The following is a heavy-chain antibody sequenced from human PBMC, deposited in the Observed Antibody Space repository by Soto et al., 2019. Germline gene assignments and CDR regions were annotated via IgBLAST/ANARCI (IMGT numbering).Heavy chain of an antibody. J-gene: IGHJ4*02. CDR1: GYSFITYY. D-gene: IGHD1-26*01. Sequence: QVQLVQSGAEVKKPGASVKVSCKASGYSFITYYIHWVRQAPGQGLEWMGMINPSGGSTSYAQKFQGRVTMTRDTSTSTVYMELSSLRSEDTAVYYCARDGGSWEMNSKFDYWGQGTLVTVSS. CDR2: INPSGGST. V-gene: IGHV1-46*01. CDR3: ARDGGSWEMNSKFDY.